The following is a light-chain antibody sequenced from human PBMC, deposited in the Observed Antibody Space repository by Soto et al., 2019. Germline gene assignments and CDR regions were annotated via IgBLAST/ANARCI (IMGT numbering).Light chain of an antibody. CDR2: GGS. Sequence: EIVLTQSPGTVSLSPGERATLSCRASQSVGSRWLAWYQQKPGKAPRVLIYGGSNRATGIPDRFSGSGSGTDFTITISRLEPEDFEVYYCHQYYSSRTFGQGTKVEMK. V-gene: IGKV3-20*01. CDR3: HQYYSSRT. CDR1: QSVGSRW. J-gene: IGKJ1*01.